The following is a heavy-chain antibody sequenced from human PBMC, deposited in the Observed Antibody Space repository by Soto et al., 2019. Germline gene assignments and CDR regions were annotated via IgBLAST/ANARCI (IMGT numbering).Heavy chain of an antibody. J-gene: IGHJ4*02. Sequence: PAGSLRISCASSGFTFSGYGMHWFRQAPGKGLEWVAVISYDGSNKYYADSVKGRFTISRDNSKNTLYLQMNSLRAEDTAVYYCAKGAVRATADYWGQGTLVTVSS. CDR3: AKGAVRATADY. V-gene: IGHV3-30*18. CDR1: GFTFSGYG. D-gene: IGHD4-4*01. CDR2: ISYDGSNK.